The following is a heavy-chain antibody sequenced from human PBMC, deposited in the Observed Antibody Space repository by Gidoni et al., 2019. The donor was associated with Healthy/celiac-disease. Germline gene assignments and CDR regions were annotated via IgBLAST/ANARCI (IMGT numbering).Heavy chain of an antibody. CDR1: GFTFSAYY. Sequence: QVQLVESGGGLVKPGGSLRLSCAASGFTFSAYYMSWIRQAPGKGLEWVSYISSSSSYTNYADSVKGRFTISRDNAKNSLYLQMNSLRAEDTAVYYCARVSDGDYPLGDYWGQGTLVTVSS. CDR2: ISSSSSYT. CDR3: ARVSDGDYPLGDY. V-gene: IGHV3-11*05. D-gene: IGHD4-17*01. J-gene: IGHJ4*02.